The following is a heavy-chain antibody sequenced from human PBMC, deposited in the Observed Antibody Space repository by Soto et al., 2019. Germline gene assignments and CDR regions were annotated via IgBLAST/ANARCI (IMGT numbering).Heavy chain of an antibody. J-gene: IGHJ4*02. Sequence: GASVKVSCKASGGTFSSYTISWVRQAPGQGLEWMGRIIPILGIANYAQKFQGRVTITADKSTSTAYMELSSLRSEDTAVYYCAREEQQLVPHFDYWGQGTLVTVSS. CDR3: AREEQQLVPHFDY. V-gene: IGHV1-69*04. CDR1: GGTFSSYT. CDR2: IIPILGIA. D-gene: IGHD6-13*01.